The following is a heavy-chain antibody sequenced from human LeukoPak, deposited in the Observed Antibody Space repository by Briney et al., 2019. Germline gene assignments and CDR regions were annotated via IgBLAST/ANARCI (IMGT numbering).Heavy chain of an antibody. Sequence: SETLSDTRAVYGGSFSGYYWSWIRQPPGKGLEWIGEISHSGSTNYNPSLRSRVTISVDTSKNQFSLKLSSVTAADTAMYYCAREGAVSGSPFDYWGRGTLVTVSS. CDR1: GGSFSGYY. CDR3: AREGAVSGSPFDY. V-gene: IGHV4-34*01. CDR2: ISHSGST. D-gene: IGHD3-22*01. J-gene: IGHJ4*02.